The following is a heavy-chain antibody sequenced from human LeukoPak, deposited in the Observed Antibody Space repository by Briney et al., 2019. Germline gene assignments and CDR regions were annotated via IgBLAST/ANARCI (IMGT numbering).Heavy chain of an antibody. CDR2: INHSGST. V-gene: IGHV4-34*01. J-gene: IGHJ5*02. D-gene: IGHD6-19*01. CDR1: GGFFSGYY. Sequence: SETLSLTCAVYGGFFSGYYWSWIRQPPGKGLEWIGEINHSGSTNYNPSLKSRVTISVDTSKNQFSLKLSSVTAADTAVYYCAREYSSGWYGDWFDPWGQGTLVTVSS. CDR3: AREYSSGWYGDWFDP.